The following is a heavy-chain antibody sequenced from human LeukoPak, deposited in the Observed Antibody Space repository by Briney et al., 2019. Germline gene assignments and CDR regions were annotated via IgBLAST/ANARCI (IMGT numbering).Heavy chain of an antibody. CDR3: ASTKIGYCSSTSCLGLDY. V-gene: IGHV1-69*13. Sequence: ASVKVSCKASGGTFSSYAISWVRQAPGQGLEWMGGIIPIFGTANYAQKFQGRVTITADESTSTAYMALSSLRSEDTAVYYCASTKIGYCSSTSCLGLDYWGQGTLVTVSS. J-gene: IGHJ4*02. CDR1: GGTFSSYA. D-gene: IGHD2-2*01. CDR2: IIPIFGTA.